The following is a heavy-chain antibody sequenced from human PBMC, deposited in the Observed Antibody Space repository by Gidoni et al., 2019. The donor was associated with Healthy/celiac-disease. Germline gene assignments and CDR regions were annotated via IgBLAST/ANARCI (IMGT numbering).Heavy chain of an antibody. J-gene: IGHJ4*02. CDR2: TYYRSKWYN. Sequence: QVQLQQSGPGLVKPSQTLSLTCAISGDRVSSNNAAWNWIRQSPSRGLEWLGRTYYRSKWYNDYAISVKSRITVNPDTSKNQFSLQLNSVTPEDTAVYYCAREKGYDSGEPGGFYFDYWGQGTLVTVSS. D-gene: IGHD4-17*01. V-gene: IGHV6-1*01. CDR1: GDRVSSNNAA. CDR3: AREKGYDSGEPGGFYFDY.